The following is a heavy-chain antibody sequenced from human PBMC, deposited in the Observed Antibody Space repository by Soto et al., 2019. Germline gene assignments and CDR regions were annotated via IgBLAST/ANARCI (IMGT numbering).Heavy chain of an antibody. J-gene: IGHJ4*02. CDR2: INTDGSIT. Sequence: EVHLVESGGGLVQPGESLRLSCAASGFTFGTYWMHWIYYLPGKGLVWVARINTDGSITGYADSVQGRFTISRDNAKKTLYLQMNSLRVEDTATYYCVRGSPLKDYWGQGTMVTVSS. V-gene: IGHV3-74*01. D-gene: IGHD1-26*01. CDR1: GFTFGTYW. CDR3: VRGSPLKDY.